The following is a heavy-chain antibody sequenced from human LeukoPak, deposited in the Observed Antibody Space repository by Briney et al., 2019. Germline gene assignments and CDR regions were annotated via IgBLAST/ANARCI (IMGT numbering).Heavy chain of an antibody. V-gene: IGHV3-20*04. J-gene: IGHJ6*03. D-gene: IGHD1/OR15-1a*01. CDR3: ARGNNRYYYYYYMDV. CDR2: INWNGGST. Sequence: GGSLRLSCAASGFTFDEYGMSWVRQAPGKGLEWVSGINWNGGSTGYADSVKGRFTISRDNAKNSLFLQMNSLRAEDTALYYCARGNNRYYYYYYMDVWGKGTTVTVSS. CDR1: GFTFDEYG.